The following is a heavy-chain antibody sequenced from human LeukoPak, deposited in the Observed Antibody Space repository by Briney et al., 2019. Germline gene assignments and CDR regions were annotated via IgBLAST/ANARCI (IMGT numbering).Heavy chain of an antibody. CDR3: ARGMRVGSWGTYYYYGMDV. CDR1: GFTFSSYW. CDR2: IKQDGSEK. D-gene: IGHD6-13*01. J-gene: IGHJ6*02. Sequence: PGGSLRLSCAASGFTFSSYWMSWVRQAPGKGLEWVANIKQDGSEKYYVDSVKGRFTISRDNAKNSLYLQMNSLRAEDTAVYYCARGMRVGSWGTYYYYGMDVWGQGTTVTVSS. V-gene: IGHV3-7*01.